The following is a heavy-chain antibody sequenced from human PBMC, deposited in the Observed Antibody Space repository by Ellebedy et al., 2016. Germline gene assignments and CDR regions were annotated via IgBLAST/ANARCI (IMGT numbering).Heavy chain of an antibody. D-gene: IGHD3-3*01. CDR3: ARASPGDFWSGYYSYYFDY. J-gene: IGHJ4*02. V-gene: IGHV1-69*13. CDR2: IIPIFGTA. CDR1: GGTFSSYA. Sequence: SVKVSXXASGGTFSSYAISWVRQAPGQGLEWMGGIIPIFGTANYAQKFQGRVTITADESTSTAYMELSSLRSEDTAVYYCARASPGDFWSGYYSYYFDYWGQGTLVTVSS.